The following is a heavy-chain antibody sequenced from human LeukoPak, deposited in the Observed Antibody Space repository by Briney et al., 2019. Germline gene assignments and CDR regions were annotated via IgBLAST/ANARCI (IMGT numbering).Heavy chain of an antibody. D-gene: IGHD6-13*01. CDR3: ARRETHGIAAAGTRSANWFDP. V-gene: IGHV4-34*01. CDR2: INHSGST. Sequence: SETLSLTCAVYGGSFSGYYWSWIRQPPGKGLEWIGEINHSGSTNYNPSLKSRVTISVDTSKNQFSLKLSSVTAADTAVYYCARRETHGIAAAGTRSANWFDPWAREPWSPSPQ. J-gene: IGHJ5*02. CDR1: GGSFSGYY.